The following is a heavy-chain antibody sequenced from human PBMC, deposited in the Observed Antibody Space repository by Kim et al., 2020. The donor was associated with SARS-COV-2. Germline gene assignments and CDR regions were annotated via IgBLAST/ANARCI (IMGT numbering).Heavy chain of an antibody. CDR1: GYHFTSYY. CDR3: ARLKWDGATYSFDY. D-gene: IGHD1-26*01. V-gene: IGHV1-46*01. J-gene: IGHJ4*02. CDR2: INPDGGSP. Sequence: ASVKVSCKAFGYHFTSYYIHWVRQAPGQGLEWMGIINPDGGSPIYAQKFQGKLTMTRDRSASTVYMELSSLRSEDTAVYYCARLKWDGATYSFDYWGQGTLVTVSS.